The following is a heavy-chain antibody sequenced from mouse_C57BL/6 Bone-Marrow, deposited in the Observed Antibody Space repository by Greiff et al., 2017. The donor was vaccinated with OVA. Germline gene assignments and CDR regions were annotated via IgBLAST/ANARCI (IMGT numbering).Heavy chain of an antibody. CDR2: IHPSDSDT. D-gene: IGHD1-1*01. J-gene: IGHJ2*01. Sequence: QVQLQQPGAELVKPGASVKVSCKASGYTFTSYWMHWVKQRPGQGLEWIGRIHPSDSDTNYNQKFKGKATLTVDKPSSTAYMQISSLTSEDSVVYYCARGYYGRVRYYFDYWGQGTTLTVSS. CDR3: ARGYYGRVRYYFDY. V-gene: IGHV1-74*01. CDR1: GYTFTSYW.